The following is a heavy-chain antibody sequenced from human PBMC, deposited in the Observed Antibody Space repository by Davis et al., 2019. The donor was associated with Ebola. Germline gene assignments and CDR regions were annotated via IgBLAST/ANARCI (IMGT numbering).Heavy chain of an antibody. V-gene: IGHV4-39*02. J-gene: IGHJ6*02. Sequence: SETLSLTCTVSGGSISSRAYYWGWIRQSPGKGLEWIGNINYSWTTYYSPSLKSRVTISADTSKNQFSLKLSSVTAADTAVYYCARDHGGGRMDVWGQGTTVTVSS. CDR3: ARDHGGGRMDV. D-gene: IGHD3-16*01. CDR2: INYSWTT. CDR1: GGSISSRAYY.